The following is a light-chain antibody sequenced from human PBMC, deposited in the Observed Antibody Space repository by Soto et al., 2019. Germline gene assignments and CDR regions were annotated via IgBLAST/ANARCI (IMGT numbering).Light chain of an antibody. CDR3: QQLNSYPRT. CDR2: GAS. V-gene: IGKV1-9*01. J-gene: IGKJ4*01. CDR1: QGISNF. Sequence: DIQLTQSPSFLSASVGDRVSITCRASQGISNFLAWHQQKPGKAPKLLIYGASTLQSGVPSRVSGSGSGTEFTLTITSLQPEDFATYYCQQLNSYPRTFGGGTEVEIK.